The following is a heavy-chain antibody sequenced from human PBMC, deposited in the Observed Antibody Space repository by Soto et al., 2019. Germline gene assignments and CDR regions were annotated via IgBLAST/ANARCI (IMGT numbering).Heavy chain of an antibody. J-gene: IGHJ4*02. CDR2: INSEGSST. V-gene: IGHV3-74*01. D-gene: IGHD2-21*01. Sequence: HGGSLRLSCAASGFTFSTYWMHWVRQAPGGGLMWVSGINSEGSSTYYADSVKGRFTISRDNAKNTFYLQMNSLRAEDTAVYFCTTIFDFWGQGTLVTVSS. CDR3: TTIFDF. CDR1: GFTFSTYW.